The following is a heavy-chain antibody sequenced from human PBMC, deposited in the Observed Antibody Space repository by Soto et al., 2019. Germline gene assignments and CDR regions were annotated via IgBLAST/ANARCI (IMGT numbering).Heavy chain of an antibody. J-gene: IGHJ1*01. D-gene: IGHD3-3*01. CDR2: IYYSGST. CDR3: AGSGWGVFQH. Sequence: QVQLQESGPGLVKPSQTLSLTCTVPGGSISSGGYYWSWIRQHPGKGLEWIGYIYYSGSTYYNPSLKNRVTISVDTSKNQFSLKLSSVTASDTAVYYCAGSGWGVFQHWGQGTLVTVSS. V-gene: IGHV4-31*03. CDR1: GGSISSGGYY.